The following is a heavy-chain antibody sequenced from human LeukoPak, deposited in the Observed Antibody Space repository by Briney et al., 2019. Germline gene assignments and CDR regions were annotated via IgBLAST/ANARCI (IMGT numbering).Heavy chain of an antibody. CDR2: INHSGST. CDR3: AGGPVAALVPYWFDP. D-gene: IGHD6-6*01. Sequence: SETLSLTCAVYGGSFSGYYWSWIRQPPGKGLEWIGEINHSGSTNYNPSLKSRVTISVDTSKNQFSLKLSSVTAADTAVYYCAGGPVAALVPYWFDPWGQGTLVTVSS. J-gene: IGHJ5*02. V-gene: IGHV4-34*01. CDR1: GGSFSGYY.